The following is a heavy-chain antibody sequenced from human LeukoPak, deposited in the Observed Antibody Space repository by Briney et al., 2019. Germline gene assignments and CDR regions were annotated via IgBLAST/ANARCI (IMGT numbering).Heavy chain of an antibody. CDR3: ARGSSGDYSVSGSAWFDP. J-gene: IGHJ5*02. Sequence: ASVKVSCKASGYTFTSYGISWVRQAPGQGLEWMGWISAYNGNTNYAQKLQGRVTMTRNTSISTAYMELSSLRSEDTAVYYCARGSSGDYSVSGSAWFDPWGQGTLVTVSS. CDR1: GYTFTSYG. D-gene: IGHD3-10*01. V-gene: IGHV1-18*01. CDR2: ISAYNGNT.